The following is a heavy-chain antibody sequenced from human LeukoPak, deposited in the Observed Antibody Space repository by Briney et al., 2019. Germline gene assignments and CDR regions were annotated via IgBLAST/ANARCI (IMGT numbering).Heavy chain of an antibody. J-gene: IGHJ6*02. CDR3: ARVTDYGDYGYYYYGMDV. CDR1: GYTFTSYY. D-gene: IGHD4-17*01. CDR2: INPSGGST. V-gene: IGHV1-46*01. Sequence: ASVKVSCKASGYTFTSYYMHWVRQAPGQGLGWMGIINPSGGSTSYAQEFQGRVTMTRDTSTSTVYMELSSLRSEDTAVYYCARVTDYGDYGYYYYGMDVWGQGTTVTVSS.